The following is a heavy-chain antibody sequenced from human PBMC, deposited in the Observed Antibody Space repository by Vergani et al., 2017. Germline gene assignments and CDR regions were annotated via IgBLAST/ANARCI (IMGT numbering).Heavy chain of an antibody. CDR3: ARVRRYDSSGYYYYYGMDV. D-gene: IGHD3-22*01. CDR1: GGSISSGDYY. CDR2: IYYSGST. V-gene: IGHV4-30-4*01. J-gene: IGHJ6*02. Sequence: QVQLQESGPGLVKPSQTLSLTCTVSGGSISSGDYYWSWIRQPPGKGLEWIGYIYYSGSTHYNPSLKSRVTISVDTSKNQFSLKLSSVTAADTAVYYCARVRRYDSSGYYYYYGMDVWGQGTTVTVSS.